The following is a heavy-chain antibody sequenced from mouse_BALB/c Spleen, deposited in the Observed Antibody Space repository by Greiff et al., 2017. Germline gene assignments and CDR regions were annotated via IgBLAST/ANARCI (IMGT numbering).Heavy chain of an antibody. J-gene: IGHJ4*01. CDR3: ARAYYRYDEAMDY. V-gene: IGHV7-3*02. CDR2: IRNKANGYTT. Sequence: EVKLEESGGGLVQPGGSLRLSCATSGFTFTDYYMSWVRQPPGKALEWLGFIRNKANGYTTEYSASVKGRFTISRDNSQSILYLQMNTLRAEDSATYYCARAYYRYDEAMDYWGQGTSVTVSS. CDR1: GFTFTDYY. D-gene: IGHD2-14*01.